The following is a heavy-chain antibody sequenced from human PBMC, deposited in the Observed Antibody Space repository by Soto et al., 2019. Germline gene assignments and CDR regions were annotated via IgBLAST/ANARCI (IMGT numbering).Heavy chain of an antibody. CDR2: IYPGDSDT. J-gene: IGHJ6*02. V-gene: IGHV5-51*01. D-gene: IGHD2-8*01. CDR1: GYSFSTHW. CDR3: ARHRNGGYGWYNYHFDMDV. Sequence: GESLKISCKGSGYSFSTHWIVWVRQMPGKGLEWMGNIYPGDSDTRYSPSFQGQVTISADKSLNTAYLQWSGLKGSESAMSYCARHRNGGYGWYNYHFDMDVWGQGTTVTVSS.